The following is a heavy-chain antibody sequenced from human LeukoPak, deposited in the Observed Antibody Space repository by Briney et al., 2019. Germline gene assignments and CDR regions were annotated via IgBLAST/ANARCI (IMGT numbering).Heavy chain of an antibody. V-gene: IGHV3-66*01. CDR2: IYSGGST. J-gene: IGHJ4*02. CDR1: GFIFSNSA. D-gene: IGHD3-3*01. Sequence: PGGSLRLSCAASGFIFSNSAMNWVRQAPGKGLEWVSVIYSGGSTYYADSVKGRFTISRDNSKNTLYLQMNSLRAEDTAVYYCAKGRIFGVGLLTYWGQGTLVTVSS. CDR3: AKGRIFGVGLLTY.